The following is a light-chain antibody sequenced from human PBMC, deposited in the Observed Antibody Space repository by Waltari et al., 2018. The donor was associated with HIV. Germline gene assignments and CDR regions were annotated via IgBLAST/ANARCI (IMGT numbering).Light chain of an antibody. Sequence: AIQMTQFPSSLSAYVGDRVAITCRASQDIRNELGWYQQRPGKAPKRLIFGTFNLQSGVPSRFNGSGSGTEFTLTISSLQPEDFATYYCLQDYKYPRMFGQGTKVEIK. CDR2: GTF. J-gene: IGKJ1*01. CDR3: LQDYKYPRM. V-gene: IGKV1-6*01. CDR1: QDIRNE.